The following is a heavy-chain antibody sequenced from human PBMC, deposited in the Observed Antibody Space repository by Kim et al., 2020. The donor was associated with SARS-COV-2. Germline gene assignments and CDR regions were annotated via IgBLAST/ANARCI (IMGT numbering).Heavy chain of an antibody. Sequence: SETLSLTCTVSGGSISSYYWSWIRQPPGKGLEWIGYIYYSGSTNYNPSLKSRVTISVDTSKNQFSLKLSSVTAADTAVYYCARVSMAEDIVVVPAAIISWFDPWGQGTLVTVSS. D-gene: IGHD2-2*01. CDR3: ARVSMAEDIVVVPAAIISWFDP. V-gene: IGHV4-59*01. CDR2: IYYSGST. J-gene: IGHJ5*02. CDR1: GGSISSYY.